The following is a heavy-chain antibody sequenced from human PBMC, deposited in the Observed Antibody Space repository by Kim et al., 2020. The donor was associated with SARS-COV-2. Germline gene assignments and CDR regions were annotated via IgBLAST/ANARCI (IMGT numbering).Heavy chain of an antibody. V-gene: IGHV1-2*02. CDR2: INCKSGGT. CDR1: GYTFSDYH. J-gene: IGHJ4*02. Sequence: ASVKVSCKASGYTFSDYHIHWVRQAPGQGLEWMGWINCKSGGTLYAQMFHGRVTVTRDTSISTAYMDLSGLMSDDTAVYYCVTWIPLPAGRVPYWGQGTLVTVSS. CDR3: VTWIPLPAGRVPY. D-gene: IGHD1-20*01.